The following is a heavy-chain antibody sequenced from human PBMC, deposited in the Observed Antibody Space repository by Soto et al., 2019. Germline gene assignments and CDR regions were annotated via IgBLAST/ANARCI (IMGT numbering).Heavy chain of an antibody. CDR1: GFTFSSYE. CDR2: ISSSGSTI. J-gene: IGHJ6*02. CDR3: ASMYSSSAPYYYYGMDV. Sequence: GGSLRLSCAASGFTFSSYEMNWVRQAPGKGLEWVSYISSSGSTIYYADSVKGRFTISRDNAKNSLYLQMNSLRAEDTAVYYCASMYSSSAPYYYYGMDVWGQGTTVTVSS. V-gene: IGHV3-48*03. D-gene: IGHD6-6*01.